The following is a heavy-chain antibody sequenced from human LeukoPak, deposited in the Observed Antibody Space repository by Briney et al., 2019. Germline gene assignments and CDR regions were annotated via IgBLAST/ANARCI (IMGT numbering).Heavy chain of an antibody. J-gene: IGHJ5*02. CDR1: GYTFTSYA. CDR2: INPNSGGT. CDR3: AIHYYGSGSPNWFDP. D-gene: IGHD3-10*01. V-gene: IGHV1-2*02. Sequence: ASVKVSRKGAGYTFTSYAMHWVWQAPGQGLEWMGWINPNSGGTNYAQKFQGRGTMTRDRDISTAYLELSRLRSDDTAVYYCAIHYYGSGSPNWFDPWGQGTLVTVSS.